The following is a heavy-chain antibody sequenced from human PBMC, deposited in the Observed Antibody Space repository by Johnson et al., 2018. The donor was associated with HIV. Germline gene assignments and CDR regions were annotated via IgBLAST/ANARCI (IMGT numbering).Heavy chain of an antibody. V-gene: IGHV3-23*04. D-gene: IGHD3-9*01. Sequence: VQLVESGGGVVQPGRSLRLSCAASAFTFSSYAMSWVRQAPGKGLEWVSIITGSGGSTYYADSVKGRFTISRDNSKSTLFLQMNSLRAEDTAAYYCAKADDILTGYYKGFDAFDVWGQGTMVSVS. CDR1: AFTFSSYA. CDR2: ITGSGGST. CDR3: AKADDILTGYYKGFDAFDV. J-gene: IGHJ3*01.